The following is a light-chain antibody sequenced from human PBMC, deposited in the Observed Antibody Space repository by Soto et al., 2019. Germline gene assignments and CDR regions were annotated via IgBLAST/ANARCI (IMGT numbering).Light chain of an antibody. J-gene: IGLJ1*01. CDR2: EVT. CDR3: SSYTITNTFV. CDR1: SSDVGGYNY. Sequence: QSALTQPASVSGSPGQSITISCTGTSSDVGGYNYVSWYQQHPGKAPKLMIYEVTNRPSGVSNRFSGSKSDNTASLTISGLQAEDEADYYCSSYTITNTFVVGTGTKVTVL. V-gene: IGLV2-14*01.